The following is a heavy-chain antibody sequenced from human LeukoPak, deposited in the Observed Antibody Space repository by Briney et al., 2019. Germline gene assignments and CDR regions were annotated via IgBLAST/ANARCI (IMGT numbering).Heavy chain of an antibody. CDR2: ISDSGGST. Sequence: GGSLRLSCAASGFTFNRYAMSWVRQAPGKGLEWVSAISDSGGSTYYTDSVKGRFTISRDNFKNTLYLQLNSLRAEDTAVYYCARGGNYYFDYWGQGTLVTVSS. J-gene: IGHJ4*02. D-gene: IGHD1-7*01. CDR3: ARGGNYYFDY. CDR1: GFTFNRYA. V-gene: IGHV3-23*01.